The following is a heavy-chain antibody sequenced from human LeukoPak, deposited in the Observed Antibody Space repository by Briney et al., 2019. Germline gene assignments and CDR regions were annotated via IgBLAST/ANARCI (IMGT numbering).Heavy chain of an antibody. CDR3: TRGSIAYYYMDV. CDR1: GASISNSFYY. CDR2: IYYSGMT. Sequence: SGTLSLTCPVSGASISNSFYYWGWIRQPPGKGLAWIWTIYYSGMTNYTPSLKSRVTISVDTSKNQFSLKLSSVTAADTAVYYCTRGSIAYYYMDVWGKGTTVTISS. D-gene: IGHD3-22*01. J-gene: IGHJ6*03. V-gene: IGHV4-39*07.